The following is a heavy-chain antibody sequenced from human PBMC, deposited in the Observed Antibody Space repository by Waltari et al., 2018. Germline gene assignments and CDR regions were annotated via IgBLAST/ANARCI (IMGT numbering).Heavy chain of an antibody. CDR2: INHSGST. CDR1: GGSFSGYY. J-gene: IGHJ5*02. Sequence: QVQLQQWGAGLLKPSEPLSLTCAVYGGSFSGYYWSWIRQPPGKGLEWIGEINHSGSTNYNPSLKSRVTISVDTSKNQFSLKLSSVTAADTAVYYCARLAYGDLSIRDDPWGQGTLVTVSS. V-gene: IGHV4-34*01. CDR3: ARLAYGDLSIRDDP. D-gene: IGHD4-17*01.